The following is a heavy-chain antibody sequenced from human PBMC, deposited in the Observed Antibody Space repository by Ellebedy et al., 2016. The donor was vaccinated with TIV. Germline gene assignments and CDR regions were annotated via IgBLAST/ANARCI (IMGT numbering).Heavy chain of an antibody. CDR2: ISYDGSNK. J-gene: IGHJ4*02. D-gene: IGHD4-23*01. CDR1: GFTFSSYA. CDR3: ARDWVVTLDY. Sequence: PGGSLRLSCAASGFTFSSYAMHWVRQAPGKGLEWVAVISYDGSNKYYADSVKGRFTISRDNSKNTLYLQMNSLRAEDTDVYYCARDWVVTLDYWGQGTLVTVSS. V-gene: IGHV3-30-3*01.